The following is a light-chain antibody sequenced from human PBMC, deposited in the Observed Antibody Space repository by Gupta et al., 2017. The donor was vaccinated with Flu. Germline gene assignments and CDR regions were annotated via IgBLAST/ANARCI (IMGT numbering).Light chain of an antibody. J-gene: IGKJ1*01. CDR3: MQALQTPPWT. CDR2: LGS. CDR1: QSLLHSNGYNY. Sequence: DIVMTQSPLSLPVTPGEPASISCRSSQSLLHSNGYNYLDWYLQKPGQSPQLLIYLGSNRDAGVPDRFSGSGLGTDFTLKISRGEAEDVGGYYCMQALQTPPWTFGQGTKVEIK. V-gene: IGKV2-28*01.